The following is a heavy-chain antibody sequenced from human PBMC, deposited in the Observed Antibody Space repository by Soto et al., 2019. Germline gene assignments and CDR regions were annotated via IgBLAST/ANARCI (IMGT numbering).Heavy chain of an antibody. CDR2: IIPIFGTA. V-gene: IGHV1-69*01. D-gene: IGHD4-17*01. J-gene: IGHJ6*02. CDR3: ERDNHTVLTLYYSCGMDD. Sequence: QVPLVQSGAEVNKPGSSVKVSCKASGDTFSSYAISWVRQAPGQGLEWMGGIIPIFGTANYEQKFQGRVKITADESTSTAYRELSSLVSEDTAVYYCERDNHTVLTLYYSCGMDDWGQGTTVTVSS. CDR1: GDTFSSYA.